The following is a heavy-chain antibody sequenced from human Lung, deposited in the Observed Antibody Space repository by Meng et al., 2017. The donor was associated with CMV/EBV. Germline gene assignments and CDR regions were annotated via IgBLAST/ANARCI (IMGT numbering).Heavy chain of an antibody. CDR1: GYIFSDYW. J-gene: IGHJ5*02. CDR3: ARNGADEDYWFDP. CDR2: IYPGDSDV. D-gene: IGHD4-17*01. Sequence: EXXKISCQGFGYIFSDYWIGWVRQMPGKGLEWMGIIYPGDSDVRYSPSFQGQVFISADESISTAYLQWYSLKASDTAIYYCARNGADEDYWFDPWGQGALVTVSS. V-gene: IGHV5-51*01.